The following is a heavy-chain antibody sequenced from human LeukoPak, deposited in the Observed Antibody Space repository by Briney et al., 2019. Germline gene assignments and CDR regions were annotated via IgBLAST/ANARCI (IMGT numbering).Heavy chain of an antibody. CDR3: ARDGDIVVVPAAIDHYYYGMDV. V-gene: IGHV1-58*01. Sequence: SVKVSCKASGFTFTSSAVQWVRQARGQRLEWIGWIVVGSGNTNYAQKLQGRVTMTTDTSTSTAYMELRSLRSDDTAVYYCARDGDIVVVPAAIDHYYYGMDVWGQGTTVTVSS. J-gene: IGHJ6*02. CDR1: GFTFTSSA. CDR2: IVVGSGNT. D-gene: IGHD2-2*01.